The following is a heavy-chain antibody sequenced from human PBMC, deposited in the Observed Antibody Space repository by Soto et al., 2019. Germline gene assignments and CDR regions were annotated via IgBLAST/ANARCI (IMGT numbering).Heavy chain of an antibody. V-gene: IGHV1-18*04. J-gene: IGHJ6*02. CDR3: ARDLXYYDFWSGFGSDYGMDV. Sequence: GASVKVSCKASGYTFTSYGISWVRQAPGQGLEWMGWISAYNGNTNYAQKLQGRVTMTTDTSTSTAYMELRSLRSDDTAVYYCARDLXYYDFWSGFGSDYGMDVWGQGTTVTVSS. CDR1: GYTFTSYG. D-gene: IGHD3-3*01. CDR2: ISAYNGNT.